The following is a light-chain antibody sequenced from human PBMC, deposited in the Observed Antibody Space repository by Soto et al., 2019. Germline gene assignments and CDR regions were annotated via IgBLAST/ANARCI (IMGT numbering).Light chain of an antibody. Sequence: DIQMTPSPSSLSASVGDRVTITCQASQDISNYLNWYQQKPGKAPKLLIYDASNLETVVPSRLRESGSGTDFTVTISSLKPEDIATYYSKQYDILPYTFGQGTKLEIK. V-gene: IGKV1-33*01. CDR2: DAS. CDR1: QDISNY. J-gene: IGKJ2*01. CDR3: KQYDILPYT.